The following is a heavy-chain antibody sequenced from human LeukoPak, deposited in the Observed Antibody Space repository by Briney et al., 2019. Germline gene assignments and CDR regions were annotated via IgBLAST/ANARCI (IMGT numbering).Heavy chain of an antibody. D-gene: IGHD6-19*01. V-gene: IGHV1-46*01. Sequence: ASVKVSCKASGYNFSYYYIHWVRQAPGQGPEWMGMINPSDGYTSYADNFQGRVTMTRDTSTSTVYMELSSMRSGDTAVYYCARVQRGSGWSGDFDYWGQGTLVTVSS. J-gene: IGHJ4*02. CDR2: INPSDGYT. CDR3: ARVQRGSGWSGDFDY. CDR1: GYNFSYYY.